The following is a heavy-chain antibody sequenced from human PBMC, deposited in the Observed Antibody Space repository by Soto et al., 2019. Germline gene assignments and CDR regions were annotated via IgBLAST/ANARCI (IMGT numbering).Heavy chain of an antibody. D-gene: IGHD4-17*01. J-gene: IGHJ4*02. V-gene: IGHV3-30-3*01. Sequence: QVQLVESGGGVVQPARSLRLSCAASGFTFSIYAMHWVRQAPGKGLEWVAVISYDGNNKYYADSVKGRFTISRDNSKNTLYLQMNSLRAEDTAVYYCATTMRGSFTVAFDYWGQGTLVTVSS. CDR2: ISYDGNNK. CDR1: GFTFSIYA. CDR3: ATTMRGSFTVAFDY.